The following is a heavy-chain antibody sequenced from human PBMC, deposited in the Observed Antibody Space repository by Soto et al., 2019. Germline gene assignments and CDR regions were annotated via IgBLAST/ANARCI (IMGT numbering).Heavy chain of an antibody. Sequence: AGGSLRFSCVASVFTFSIYSMSWVGQAPGNGLDSVPNIKEDGSEKVHVDSVKGRFTISRDNAKNTLYLQMNSLRAEDTAVYYCAKGYRDRTTWPGGHYYYYYGMDVWGQGTTVTVSS. CDR2: IKEDGSEK. V-gene: IGHV3-7*03. D-gene: IGHD1-1*01. CDR3: AKGYRDRTTWPGGHYYYYYGMDV. CDR1: VFTFSIYS. J-gene: IGHJ6*02.